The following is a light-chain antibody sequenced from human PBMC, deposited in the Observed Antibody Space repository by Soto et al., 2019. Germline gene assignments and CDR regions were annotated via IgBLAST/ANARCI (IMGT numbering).Light chain of an antibody. Sequence: QSVLTQPRSVSGSPGQSVTISCTGTSSDVGAYNYVSWYQQHPGKVPKLVIYDVSKRPSGVPDRFSGSKSGNTASLTISGLQAEDEADYYCCSYAGSYTPMVFGGGTKVTVL. CDR3: CSYAGSYTPMV. CDR2: DVS. CDR1: SSDVGAYNY. J-gene: IGLJ2*01. V-gene: IGLV2-11*01.